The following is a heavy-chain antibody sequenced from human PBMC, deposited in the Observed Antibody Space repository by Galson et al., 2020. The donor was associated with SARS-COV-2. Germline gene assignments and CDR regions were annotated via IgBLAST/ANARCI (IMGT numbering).Heavy chain of an antibody. CDR1: GGSFSGNY. CDR3: ARGLDGGGGYWCFDL. J-gene: IGHJ2*01. CDR2: IDHSGST. D-gene: IGHD2-15*01. Sequence: SETLSLTCVANGGSFSGNYWTWIRQPPEKGREWIGEIDHSGSTNDNPPLKSRVTISVDTSKNQFSLKLSSVTAADTAVYYCARGLDGGGGYWCFDLWGRGTLVTVSS. V-gene: IGHV4-34*01.